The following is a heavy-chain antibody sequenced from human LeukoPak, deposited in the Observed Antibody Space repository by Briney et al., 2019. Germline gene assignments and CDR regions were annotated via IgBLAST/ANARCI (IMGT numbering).Heavy chain of an antibody. CDR2: INPNSGGT. Sequence: ASVKVSCKASGYTFTGYYMHWVRQAPGQGLEWMGWINPNSGGTNYAQKFRGRVTMTRDTSISTAYMELSSLRSEDMAVYYCARARRDVVVTAIDAFDIWGQGTMVTVSS. J-gene: IGHJ3*02. D-gene: IGHD2-21*02. CDR3: ARARRDVVVTAIDAFDI. V-gene: IGHV1-2*02. CDR1: GYTFTGYY.